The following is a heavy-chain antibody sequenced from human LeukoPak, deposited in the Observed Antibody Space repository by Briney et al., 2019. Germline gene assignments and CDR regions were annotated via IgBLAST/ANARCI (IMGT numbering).Heavy chain of an antibody. D-gene: IGHD4-17*01. J-gene: IGHJ5*02. Sequence: SETLSLTCTVSGYSISSGYYWGWIRQPPGKGLEWIGSIYHSGSTYYNPSLKSRVTISVDTSKNQFSLKLSSVTAADTAVYYCARMTGDYGDYGVVDPWGQGTLVTVSS. CDR2: IYHSGST. CDR3: ARMTGDYGDYGVVDP. V-gene: IGHV4-38-2*02. CDR1: GYSISSGYY.